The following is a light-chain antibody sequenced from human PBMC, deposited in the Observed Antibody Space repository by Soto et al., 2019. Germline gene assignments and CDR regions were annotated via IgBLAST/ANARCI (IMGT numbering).Light chain of an antibody. CDR2: TAS. Sequence: EVVLTQSPATLSLSPGERATLSCRASQTIRSNFLTWYQQKPGQAPRLLIYTASTRAADIPDRCSGSGSGTDFTLTMSRLEPEDFEVYYCQHYDSSSGHTLGQGTKLQIK. CDR3: QHYDSSSGHT. J-gene: IGKJ2*01. CDR1: QTIRSNF. V-gene: IGKV3-20*01.